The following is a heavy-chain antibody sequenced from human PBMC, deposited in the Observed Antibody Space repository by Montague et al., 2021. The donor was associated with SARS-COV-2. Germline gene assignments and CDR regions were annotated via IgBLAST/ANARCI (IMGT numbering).Heavy chain of an antibody. CDR2: FYYSGSN. CDR3: PRRESMVLGIIITFSSPFDY. Sequence: SETLSLTCTVSGVSISSSSYYWGRIRQPPGKGLEWIGCFYYSGSNNSNLSLKSRVTISADTSKNQLSLKLSSVTAAATAVYYCPRRESMVLGIIITFSSPFDYWGQGTLVTVSS. CDR1: GVSISSSSYY. J-gene: IGHJ4*02. V-gene: IGHV4-39*01. D-gene: IGHD3-10*01.